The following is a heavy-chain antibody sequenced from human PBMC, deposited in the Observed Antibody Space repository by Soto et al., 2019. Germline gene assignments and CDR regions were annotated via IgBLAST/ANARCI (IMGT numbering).Heavy chain of an antibody. Sequence: PWWSPGISCASSGLTFDRYYMAWVRQAPGKGPEWVANIKPDGSEQYYVDSVKGRFTISRDNANNSLYLQMNSLRAEDTAVYFCARGNWNYYYGFDVWGQGTTVTVSS. CDR2: IKPDGSEQ. D-gene: IGHD1-20*01. J-gene: IGHJ6*01. CDR3: ARGNWNYYYGFDV. CDR1: GLTFDRYY. V-gene: IGHV3-7*01.